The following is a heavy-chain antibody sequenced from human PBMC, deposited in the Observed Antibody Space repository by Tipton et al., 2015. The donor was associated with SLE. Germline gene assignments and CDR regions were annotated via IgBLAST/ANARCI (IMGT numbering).Heavy chain of an antibody. D-gene: IGHD3-16*01. V-gene: IGHV4-59*12. J-gene: IGHJ3*02. Sequence: TLSLTCTVSGGSISSYYWSWIRQPPGKGLEWIGYIYYSGSTYYNPSLKSRVTISVDTSKNQFSLKLSSVTAADTAVYYCAIGTMLLDAFDIWGQGTMVTVSS. CDR1: GGSISSYY. CDR3: AIGTMLLDAFDI. CDR2: IYYSGST.